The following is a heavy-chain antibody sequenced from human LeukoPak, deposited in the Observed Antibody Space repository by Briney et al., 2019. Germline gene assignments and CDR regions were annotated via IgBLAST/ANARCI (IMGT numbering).Heavy chain of an antibody. Sequence: GGSLRLSCAASGFTFSSYSMNWVRQAPGKGLEWVSYISSSSSTIYYADSVKSRFTISRDNAKNSLYLQMNSLRDEDTAVYYCAREEQWLVRGYFDYWGQETLVTVSS. J-gene: IGHJ4*02. CDR3: AREEQWLVRGYFDY. D-gene: IGHD6-19*01. CDR2: ISSSSSTI. V-gene: IGHV3-48*02. CDR1: GFTFSSYS.